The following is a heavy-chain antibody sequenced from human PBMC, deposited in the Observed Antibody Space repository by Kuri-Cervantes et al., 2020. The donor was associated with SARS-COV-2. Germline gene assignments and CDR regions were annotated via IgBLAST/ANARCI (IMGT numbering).Heavy chain of an antibody. CDR3: ARRKVVTIFGVVTLPGWFDP. V-gene: IGHV4-39*01. Sequence: SETLSLTCTVSGGSISSSSYYWGWIRQPPGKGLEWIGSIYYSGSTYYNPSLKSRVTISVDTSKNKFSLKLRSVTAADTAVYYCARRKVVTIFGVVTLPGWFDPWGQGTLVTVSS. CDR1: GGSISSSSYY. D-gene: IGHD3-3*01. CDR2: IYYSGST. J-gene: IGHJ5*02.